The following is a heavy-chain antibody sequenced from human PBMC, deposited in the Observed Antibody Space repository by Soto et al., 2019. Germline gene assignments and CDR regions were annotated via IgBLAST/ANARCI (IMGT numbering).Heavy chain of an antibody. D-gene: IGHD3-9*01. V-gene: IGHV3-30*18. J-gene: IGHJ5*02. CDR2: ISYEGSNK. CDR1: GFTFSSYG. CDR3: AKDRWGDILSGTYRGGWFDP. Sequence: QVQLVESGGGVVQPGRSLRLSCAASGFTFSSYGMHWVRQAPGKGLEWVAVISYEGSNKYHADSVKGRFTISRDNSKNTLYLQMNSRRPEDTAVYYCAKDRWGDILSGTYRGGWFDPWGQGTVVTVSS.